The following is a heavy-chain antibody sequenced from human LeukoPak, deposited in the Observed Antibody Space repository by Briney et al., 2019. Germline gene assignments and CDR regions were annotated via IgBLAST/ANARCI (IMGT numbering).Heavy chain of an antibody. CDR1: GYTFTSYG. V-gene: IGHV1-18*01. J-gene: IGHJ4*02. CDR2: ISAYNGNT. D-gene: IGHD2-21*02. Sequence: ASVNVSCKASGYTFTSYGISWVRQAPGQGLEWMGWISAYNGNTNYAQKLQGRVAMTTDTSTSTAYMELRSLRSDDTAVYYCARGRLYCGGDCYSSPPDYWGQGTPVTVSS. CDR3: ARGRLYCGGDCYSSPPDY.